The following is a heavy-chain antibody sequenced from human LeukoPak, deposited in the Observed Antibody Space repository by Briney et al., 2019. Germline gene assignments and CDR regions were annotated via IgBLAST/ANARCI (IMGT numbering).Heavy chain of an antibody. CDR2: IKQDGSGE. V-gene: IGHV3-7*01. Sequence: GGSLRLSCVASGFTFSHYWMSWVRQAPGKGLEWVAKIKQDGSGEYYLDSVKGRFTISRDNAKNSLYLQMNSLRADDTAVYFCTTGYSSGWYNEGNYWGQGTLVTVSS. D-gene: IGHD6-19*01. CDR1: GFTFSHYW. CDR3: TTGYSSGWYNEGNY. J-gene: IGHJ4*02.